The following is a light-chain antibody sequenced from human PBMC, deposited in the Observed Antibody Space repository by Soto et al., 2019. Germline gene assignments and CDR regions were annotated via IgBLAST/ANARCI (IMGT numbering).Light chain of an antibody. CDR3: QQYETFSGT. J-gene: IGKJ1*01. CDR2: AAS. CDR1: QSISSY. V-gene: IGKV1-39*01. Sequence: DIQMTQYPSSLSASVGDRVTTTCLASQSISSYLNWYQQKPGKAPKLLIYAASSLQSGVPSRFSGSGYGTDFTLTITTLQPDDFATYYCQQYETFSGTFGPGAKVDIK.